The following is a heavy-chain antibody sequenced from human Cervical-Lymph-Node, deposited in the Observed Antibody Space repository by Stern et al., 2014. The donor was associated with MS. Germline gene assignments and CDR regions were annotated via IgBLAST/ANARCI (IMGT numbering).Heavy chain of an antibody. D-gene: IGHD6-6*01. J-gene: IGHJ4*02. CDR1: GFTFSSYG. V-gene: IGHV3-33*06. CDR3: AKGDSSSPLEY. Sequence: VQLVESGGGVVQPGRSLRLSCAASGFTFSSYGIHWVRPTPGKGLEWVAVIWYDGSNKYYADSVKGRFTISRDNSDNTAYLQMNSLRVEDTAVYYCAKGDSSSPLEYWGQGTLVTVSS. CDR2: IWYDGSNK.